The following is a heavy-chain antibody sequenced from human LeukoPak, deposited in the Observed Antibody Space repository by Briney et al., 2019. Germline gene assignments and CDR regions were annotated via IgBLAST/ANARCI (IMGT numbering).Heavy chain of an antibody. Sequence: ASVKVSCKASGYTFTSYGLSWVRQAPGQGLEWMGWISAYNGNTNSAQKFQGRVTITRNTSISTAYMELSSLRSDDTAVYYCASIAYCGGDCPDYYYYYGMDVWGQGTTVTVSS. J-gene: IGHJ6*02. CDR2: ISAYNGNT. CDR1: GYTFTSYG. CDR3: ASIAYCGGDCPDYYYYYGMDV. V-gene: IGHV1-18*01. D-gene: IGHD2-21*02.